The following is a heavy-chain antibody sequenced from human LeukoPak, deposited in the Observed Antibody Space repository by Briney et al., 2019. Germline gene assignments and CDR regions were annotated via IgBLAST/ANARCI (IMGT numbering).Heavy chain of an antibody. CDR2: IKQDGTEK. Sequence: GGSLRLSCAASGFTFSDYSMSWVRQAPGKGLEWVADIKQDGTEKYYVDSLEGRFTISRDNAKSSLYLQMTSLRADDTAVYYCARGANYYVCWGQGTLVTVSS. CDR3: ARGANYYVC. V-gene: IGHV3-7*05. J-gene: IGHJ4*02. CDR1: GFTFSDYS.